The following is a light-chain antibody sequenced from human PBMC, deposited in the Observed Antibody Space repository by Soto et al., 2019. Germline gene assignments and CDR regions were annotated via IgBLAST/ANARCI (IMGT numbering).Light chain of an antibody. Sequence: DIQLTQSPSSLSASVGARVTITCRASQSIDRYIHWYQEKPGKVPKLLIYAASSLASGVPSRFSGSGSGTDFTLTISSLQPEDFATYYCQQSYIAPRAFGQGTKVEIK. CDR1: QSIDRY. V-gene: IGKV1-39*01. J-gene: IGKJ1*01. CDR3: QQSYIAPRA. CDR2: AAS.